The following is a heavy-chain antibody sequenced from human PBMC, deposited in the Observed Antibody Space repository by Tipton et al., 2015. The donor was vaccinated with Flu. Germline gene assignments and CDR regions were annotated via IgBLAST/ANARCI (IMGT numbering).Heavy chain of an antibody. D-gene: IGHD3-10*01. J-gene: IGHJ4*02. CDR2: INDSGNT. Sequence: LRLSCAVSGDSISGGYYWGWIRQPPGRGLEWIGNINDSGNTYHNPSLKSRVTISLDTAKNQFSQRLTSVTAADTAVYYCARSTYYYGSGSSDHWGQGTLVTVSS. CDR1: GDSISGGYY. V-gene: IGHV4-38-2*01. CDR3: ARSTYYYGSGSSDH.